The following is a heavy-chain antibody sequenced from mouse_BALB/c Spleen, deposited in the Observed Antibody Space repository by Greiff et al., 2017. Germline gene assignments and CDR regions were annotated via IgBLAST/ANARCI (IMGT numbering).Heavy chain of an antibody. CDR2: ISSGGSYT. CDR1: GFTFSSYA. CDR3: ARHETTATWFAY. J-gene: IGHJ3*01. D-gene: IGHD1-2*01. V-gene: IGHV5-9-3*01. Sequence: EVMLVESGGGLVKPGGSLKLSCAASGFTFSSYAMSWVRQTPEKRLEWVATISSGGSYTYYPDSVKGRFTISRDNAKNTLYLQMSSLRSEDTAMYYCARHETTATWFAYWGQGTLVTVSA.